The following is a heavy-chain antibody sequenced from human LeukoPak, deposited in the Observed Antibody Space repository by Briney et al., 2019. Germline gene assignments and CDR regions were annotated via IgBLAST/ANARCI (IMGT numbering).Heavy chain of an antibody. CDR2: IYPGDSDT. Sequence: GESLTISCKGSGYSFTSYWIGWVRQMPGKGLEWMGIIYPGDSDTRYSPSFQGQVTISADKSISTAYLQWSSLKASDTAMYYCARQFYDSSGYFVYFDYWGQGTLVTVSS. V-gene: IGHV5-51*01. CDR1: GYSFTSYW. J-gene: IGHJ4*02. D-gene: IGHD3-22*01. CDR3: ARQFYDSSGYFVYFDY.